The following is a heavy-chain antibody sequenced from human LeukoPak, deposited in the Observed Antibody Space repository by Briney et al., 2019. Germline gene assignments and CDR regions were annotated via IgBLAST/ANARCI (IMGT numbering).Heavy chain of an antibody. CDR1: GFTVSSNY. V-gene: IGHV3-66*02. CDR2: SYNGGTT. Sequence: PGGSLRLSCAASGFTVSSNYVNWVRQTPGKGLEWVSVSYNGGTTDYADSVKGRFTISRDNSRNTLYLQMNSLRVEDTAVYCCARDFYGSGRSNWFDPWGQGTLVTVSS. D-gene: IGHD3-10*01. CDR3: ARDFYGSGRSNWFDP. J-gene: IGHJ5*02.